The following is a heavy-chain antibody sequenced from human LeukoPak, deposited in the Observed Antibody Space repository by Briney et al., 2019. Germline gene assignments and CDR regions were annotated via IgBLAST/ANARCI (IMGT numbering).Heavy chain of an antibody. Sequence: PSETLSLTCAVYGGSFSGYYWCWIRQPPGKGLEWIGEINHSGSTNYNPSLKSRVTISVDTSKNQFSLKLSSVTAADTAVYYCARALGPRITIFGVVIIPRWFDPWGQGTLVTVSS. CDR1: GGSFSGYY. CDR2: INHSGST. CDR3: ARALGPRITIFGVVIIPRWFDP. D-gene: IGHD3-3*01. J-gene: IGHJ5*02. V-gene: IGHV4-34*01.